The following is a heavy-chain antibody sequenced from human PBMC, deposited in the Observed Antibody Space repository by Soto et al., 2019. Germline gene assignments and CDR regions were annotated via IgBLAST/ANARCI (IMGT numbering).Heavy chain of an antibody. CDR3: ARDKRVYYYDSSGYYYPVPDAFDI. D-gene: IGHD3-22*01. Sequence: SVKVSCKASGGTFSSYAISWVRQAPGQGLEWMGGIIPIFGTANYAQKFQGRVTITADESTSTAYMELSSLRSEDTAVYYCARDKRVYYYDSSGYYYPVPDAFDIWGQGTMVTVSS. J-gene: IGHJ3*02. V-gene: IGHV1-69*13. CDR2: IIPIFGTA. CDR1: GGTFSSYA.